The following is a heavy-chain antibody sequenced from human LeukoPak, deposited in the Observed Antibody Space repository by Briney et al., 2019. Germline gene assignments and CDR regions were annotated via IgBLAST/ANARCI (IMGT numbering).Heavy chain of an antibody. CDR3: ARVAYFGGSSFVPFDY. J-gene: IGHJ4*02. CDR2: INPNSGGT. V-gene: IGHV1-2*02. CDR1: GYTFTGYY. D-gene: IGHD1-26*01. Sequence: ASVNVSCKASGYTFTGYYMHWVRQAPGQGLEWMGWINPNSGGTNYAQKFQGRVTMTRDTSISTAYMELSRLRSDDTAVYYCARVAYFGGSSFVPFDYWGQGTLVTVSS.